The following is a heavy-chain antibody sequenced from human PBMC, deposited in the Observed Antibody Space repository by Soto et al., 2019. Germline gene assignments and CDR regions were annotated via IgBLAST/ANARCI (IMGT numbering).Heavy chain of an antibody. CDR3: ARDGYASGSYYFDY. V-gene: IGHV1-46*01. D-gene: IGHD3-10*01. CDR1: GYTLTNNY. CDR2: INPSGGST. J-gene: IGHJ4*01. Sequence: ASVKVSCKASGYTLTNNYMHWLRQAPGQGPEWMGMINPSGGSTSYAQKFYGRVTMTRDTSTSTVYMELSSLISEDTAVYYCARDGYASGSYYFDYWG.